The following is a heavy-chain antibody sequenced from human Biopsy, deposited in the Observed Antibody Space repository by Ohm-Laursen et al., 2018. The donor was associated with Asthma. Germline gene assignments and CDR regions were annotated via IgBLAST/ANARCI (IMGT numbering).Heavy chain of an antibody. Sequence: ASVKVSCKTSGHTFNSAGITWVRQAPGQGLEWMGWISVYNGNTKVAQKLQDRVTMITDTSTSTAYMELRSLRSDDTAVYFCARAVDYSHYYGIDIWGQGTTVTVS. CDR2: ISVYNGNT. CDR3: ARAVDYSHYYGIDI. J-gene: IGHJ6*02. D-gene: IGHD3-10*01. CDR1: GHTFNSAG. V-gene: IGHV1-18*01.